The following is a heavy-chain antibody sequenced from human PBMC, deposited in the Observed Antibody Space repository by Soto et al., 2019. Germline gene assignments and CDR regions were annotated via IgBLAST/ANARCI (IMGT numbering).Heavy chain of an antibody. V-gene: IGHV4-39*01. D-gene: IGHD4-17*01. CDR3: ARRRASDYGGNNNPYYFDY. CDR2: ISYSGNT. Sequence: AETQSHTCPVSGGSISIGGYYWVWIRQPPGKSLEWIGSISYSGNTYNSPSLQHRVTISIDTSKNQFYLNVNSVTAEDTAVYYCARRRASDYGGNNNPYYFDYWGQGTLVTVSS. CDR1: GGSISIGGYY. J-gene: IGHJ4*02.